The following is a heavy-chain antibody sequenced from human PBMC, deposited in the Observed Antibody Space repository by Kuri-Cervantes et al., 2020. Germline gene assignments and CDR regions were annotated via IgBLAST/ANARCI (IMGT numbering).Heavy chain of an antibody. Sequence: GESLKISCAASGFTFSSYWMSWVRQAPGKGLEWVANIKQDGSEKYYVDSVKGRFTISRDNSKNTLYLQMNSLRAEDTAVYYCARAKGYYVGIGYFDYWGQGTLVTVSS. D-gene: IGHD1-26*01. CDR3: ARAKGYYVGIGYFDY. J-gene: IGHJ4*02. V-gene: IGHV3-7*01. CDR2: IKQDGSEK. CDR1: GFTFSSYW.